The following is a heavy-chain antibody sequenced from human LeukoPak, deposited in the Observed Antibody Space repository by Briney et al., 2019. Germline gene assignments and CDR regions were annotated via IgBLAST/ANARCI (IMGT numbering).Heavy chain of an antibody. V-gene: IGHV4-59*01. D-gene: IGHD2-15*01. CDR1: GGTISSYY. CDR3: ATTPNCRGDSCYSRWFDP. Sequence: PSETLSLTCTVSGGTISSYYWSWIRQPPGKGLEWIGYIYYSGSTNYNPSLKSRVTISVDTSKNQFSLKLSSVTAADTAVYSCATTPNCRGDSCYSRWFDPWGQGTLVTVSS. J-gene: IGHJ5*02. CDR2: IYYSGST.